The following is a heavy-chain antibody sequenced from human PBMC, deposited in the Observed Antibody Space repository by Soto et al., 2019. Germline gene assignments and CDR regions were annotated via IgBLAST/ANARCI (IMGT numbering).Heavy chain of an antibody. D-gene: IGHD2-2*01. CDR1: GFTVSSNY. Sequence: GGSLRLSCAASGFTVSSNYMSWVRQAPGKGLEWVSVIYSGGSTYYADSVKGRFTISRDNSKNTLYLQMNSLRAEDTAVYYCARAPLGYCSSTSCYAGLEGGYGMDVWGQGTTVTVSS. CDR2: IYSGGST. CDR3: ARAPLGYCSSTSCYAGLEGGYGMDV. J-gene: IGHJ6*02. V-gene: IGHV3-53*01.